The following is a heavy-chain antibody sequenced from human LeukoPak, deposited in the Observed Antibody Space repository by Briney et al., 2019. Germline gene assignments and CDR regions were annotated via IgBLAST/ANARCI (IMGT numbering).Heavy chain of an antibody. V-gene: IGHV4-61*01. D-gene: IGHD3-3*01. CDR3: ARGTPPNYDFWSGQYYFDY. Sequence: SETLSLTCTVSGGSVSSGSYYWSWIRQPPGKGLEWIGYIYYSGSTNYNPSLKSRVTISVDTSKNQFSLKLSSVTAADTAVYYCARGTPPNYDFWSGQYYFDYWGQGTLVTVSP. J-gene: IGHJ4*02. CDR1: GGSVSSGSYY. CDR2: IYYSGST.